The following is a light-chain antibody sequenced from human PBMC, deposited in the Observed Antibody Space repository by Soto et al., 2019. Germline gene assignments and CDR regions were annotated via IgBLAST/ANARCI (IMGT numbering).Light chain of an antibody. Sequence: EKVLTQSPGTLSLSPGERPTLSCRASQSVSNRYLAWYQQKPGQAPRLLIYGASSRATGIPDRFSGSGSGTDFTLTISRLEPEDFAVYYCQQYGSSSWTFGQGTKVDIK. CDR3: QQYGSSSWT. CDR2: GAS. V-gene: IGKV3-20*01. CDR1: QSVSNRY. J-gene: IGKJ1*01.